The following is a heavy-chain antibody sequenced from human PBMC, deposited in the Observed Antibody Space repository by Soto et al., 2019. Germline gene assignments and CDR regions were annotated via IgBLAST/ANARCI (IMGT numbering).Heavy chain of an antibody. CDR3: AKNFDY. Sequence: SETLSLTCAVYGGSFSGYWSWIRQPPGKGLEWIGDINYGGSANYNPSLKSRVTISVDTSKNHFSLKLNSVTAADSAVYYCAKNFDYWGQGTLVTVSS. V-gene: IGHV4-34*01. CDR1: GGSFSGY. J-gene: IGHJ4*02. CDR2: INYGGSA.